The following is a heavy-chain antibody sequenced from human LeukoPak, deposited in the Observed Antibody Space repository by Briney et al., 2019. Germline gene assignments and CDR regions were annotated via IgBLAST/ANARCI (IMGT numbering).Heavy chain of an antibody. Sequence: WGSLRLSCAASGFTFNDYNIHWVRQPPGKGLEWVSPISWDGSTTYYADSVKGRFTISRDNSKNSLFLQMNRLRTEDTAFYYCAKVNRAYSSSSSLNFDSWGQGTLVTVSS. CDR2: ISWDGSTT. V-gene: IGHV3-43*01. J-gene: IGHJ4*02. D-gene: IGHD6-6*01. CDR3: AKVNRAYSSSSSLNFDS. CDR1: GFTFNDYN.